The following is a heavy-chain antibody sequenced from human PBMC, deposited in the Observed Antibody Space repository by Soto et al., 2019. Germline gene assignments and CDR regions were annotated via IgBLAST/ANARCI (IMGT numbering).Heavy chain of an antibody. Sequence: EVLLVESGGGLVKPGGSLRLSCAASGFTFSSYSMNWVRQAPGKGLEWVSSISSSSSFIYYADSLKGRFTISRDNAKNSLYLQMNSLRAEDTAVYYCARDLHDYVTFRFDPRGQGTLVTVSS. D-gene: IGHD3-16*01. J-gene: IGHJ5*02. CDR3: ARDLHDYVTFRFDP. CDR1: GFTFSSYS. CDR2: ISSSSSFI. V-gene: IGHV3-21*01.